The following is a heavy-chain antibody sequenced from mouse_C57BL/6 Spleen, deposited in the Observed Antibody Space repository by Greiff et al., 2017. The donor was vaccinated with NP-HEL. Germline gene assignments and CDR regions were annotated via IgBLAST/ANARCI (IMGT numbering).Heavy chain of an antibody. D-gene: IGHD2-1*01. CDR2: IYPGSGST. CDR3: ARTYGNYVDYAMDY. CDR1: GYTFTSYW. J-gene: IGHJ4*01. V-gene: IGHV1-55*01. Sequence: QVQLQQPGAELVKPGASVKMSCKASGYTFTSYWITWVKQRPGQGLEWIGDIYPGSGSTNYKKKFKSKATLTVDTSSSTAYMQLSSLTSEDSAVYYCARTYGNYVDYAMDYWGQGTSVTVSS.